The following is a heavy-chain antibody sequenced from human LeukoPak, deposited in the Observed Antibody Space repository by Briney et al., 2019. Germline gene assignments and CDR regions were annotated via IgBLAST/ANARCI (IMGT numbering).Heavy chain of an antibody. CDR3: ARDHSSSPPPDY. D-gene: IGHD6-13*01. CDR1: GFTFSNAW. Sequence: GGSLRLSCAASGFTFSNAWMSWVRQAPGKGMEWVGRIKSKTEGSTTDHAAPEKGRFTISRHHSKNTLYLQMNSLRAEDTAVYYCARDHSSSPPPDYWGQGTLVTVSS. V-gene: IGHV3-15*01. J-gene: IGHJ4*02. CDR2: IKSKTEGSTT.